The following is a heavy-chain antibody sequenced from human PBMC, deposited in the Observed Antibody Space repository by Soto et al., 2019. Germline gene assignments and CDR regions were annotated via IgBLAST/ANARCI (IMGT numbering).Heavy chain of an antibody. CDR1: GFTFSSHS. CDR3: AKSRGDSWTTYFFDY. D-gene: IGHD4-4*01. Sequence: SGGPLRLSCAASGFTFSSHSLSWLRQAPGKGLEWVSGISGSGQTTHYRDSVKGRFTISRDNFRNTLYLQVNSLRADDTAVYFCAKSRGDSWTTYFFDYWGQGALVTVSS. V-gene: IGHV3-23*01. J-gene: IGHJ4*02. CDR2: ISGSGQTT.